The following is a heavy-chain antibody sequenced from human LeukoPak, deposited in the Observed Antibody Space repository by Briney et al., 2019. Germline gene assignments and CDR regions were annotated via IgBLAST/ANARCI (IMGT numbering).Heavy chain of an antibody. V-gene: IGHV1-69*13. CDR1: GGTFSSYA. J-gene: IGHJ4*02. D-gene: IGHD1-1*01. Sequence: SVKVSCKASGGTFSSYAISWVRQAPGQGLEWMGGIIPIFGTANYAQKFRGRVTITADESTSTAYMELSSLRSEDTAVYYCARGDGTTGLPDYWGQGTLVTVSS. CDR3: ARGDGTTGLPDY. CDR2: IIPIFGTA.